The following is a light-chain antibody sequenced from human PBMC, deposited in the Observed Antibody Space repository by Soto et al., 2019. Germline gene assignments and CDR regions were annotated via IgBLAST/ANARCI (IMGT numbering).Light chain of an antibody. Sequence: DIQMTQSPSSLSASVGDRVTITCRASQGIRIDLGWYQQKPGKAPKRLIYDASNLQSGVPSRFSGSRSGTEFTLTISSLQPEDFATYSCLQHYSYPWTFGQGTKVDI. CDR3: LQHYSYPWT. CDR2: DAS. V-gene: IGKV1-17*01. CDR1: QGIRID. J-gene: IGKJ1*01.